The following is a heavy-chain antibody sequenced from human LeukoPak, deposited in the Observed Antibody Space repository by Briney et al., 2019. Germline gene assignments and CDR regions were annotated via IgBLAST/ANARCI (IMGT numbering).Heavy chain of an antibody. CDR2: ISWNSGSI. V-gene: IGHV3-9*01. CDR1: GFTFDDYA. D-gene: IGHD6-19*01. Sequence: PGRSLRLSCAASGFTFDDYAMHWVRQAPGKGLEWVSGISWNSGSIGYADSVKGRFTISRDNAKNSLYLQMNSLRAEDTALYYCAKDISDSSGQFDYWGQGTLVTVSS. J-gene: IGHJ4*02. CDR3: AKDISDSSGQFDY.